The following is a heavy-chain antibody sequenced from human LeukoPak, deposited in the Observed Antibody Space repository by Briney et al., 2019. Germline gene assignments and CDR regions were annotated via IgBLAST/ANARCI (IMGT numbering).Heavy chain of an antibody. CDR2: ISAYNGNT. V-gene: IGHV1-18*04. CDR3: ARLLERRRNDH. J-gene: IGHJ4*02. CDR1: GYTFTSYY. Sequence: ASVKVSCKASGYTFTSYYMHWVRQAPGQGLEWMGWISAYNGNTNYAQKLQGRVTMTTDTSTSTAYMELRSLRSDDTAVYYCARLLERRRNDHWGQGTLVTVSS. D-gene: IGHD1-1*01.